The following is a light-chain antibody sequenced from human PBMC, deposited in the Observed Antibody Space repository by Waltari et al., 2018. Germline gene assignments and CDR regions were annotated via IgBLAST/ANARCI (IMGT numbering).Light chain of an antibody. CDR1: QSLSRP. CDR2: DAS. J-gene: IGKJ1*01. CDR3: QHYVTLPAT. Sequence: EIVLTQPPGTLSLSPGERATLSCRTSQSLSRPLAWYQQKPGQAPRLLIYDASRRATAIPDRFIGSGSGTDFSLTISRLEPEDFAVYYCQHYVTLPATFGQGTRVELK. V-gene: IGKV3-20*01.